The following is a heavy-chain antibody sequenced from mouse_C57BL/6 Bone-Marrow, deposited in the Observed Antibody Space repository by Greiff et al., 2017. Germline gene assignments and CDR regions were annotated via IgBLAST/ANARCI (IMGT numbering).Heavy chain of an antibody. CDR2: IYPGDGDT. D-gene: IGHD3-3*01. V-gene: IGHV1-80*01. CDR3: ALGGAMGY. J-gene: IGHJ4*01. CDR1: GYAFSSYW. Sequence: QVQLQQSGAELVKPAASVKISCKASGYAFSSYWVNWVKQRPGKGLEWLGQIYPGDGDTNYNGKFKGKATLTEDKSSSTAYMQLSSLTSEDSAVYFCALGGAMGYRGQGTSVTVSS.